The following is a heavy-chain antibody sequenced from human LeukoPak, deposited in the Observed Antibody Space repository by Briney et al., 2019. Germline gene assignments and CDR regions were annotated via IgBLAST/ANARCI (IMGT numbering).Heavy chain of an antibody. D-gene: IGHD4-17*01. CDR2: IYYSGST. Sequence: PSETLSLTCAVYGGSFSGYYWSWIRQPPGKGLEWIGSIYYSGSTYYNPSLKSRVTISVDTSKNQFSLKLSSVTAADTAVYYCARVRRSHFDYWGQGTLVTVSS. CDR1: GGSFSGYY. J-gene: IGHJ4*02. V-gene: IGHV4-34*01. CDR3: ARVRRSHFDY.